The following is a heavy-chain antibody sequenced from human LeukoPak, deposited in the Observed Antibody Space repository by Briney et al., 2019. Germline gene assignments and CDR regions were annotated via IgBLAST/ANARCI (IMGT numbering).Heavy chain of an antibody. CDR2: IYHSGNT. V-gene: IGHV4-4*02. CDR3: ARLSDDARYFDL. CDR1: GGSISSSNW. J-gene: IGHJ2*01. Sequence: PSETLSLTCAVSGGSISSSNWWSWVRQPPGKGLEWIGEIYHSGNTNYNPSLKSRVTISVDKSKNQFSLKLSSVTAADTAVYYCARLSDDARYFDLWGRGTLVTVSS. D-gene: IGHD1-1*01.